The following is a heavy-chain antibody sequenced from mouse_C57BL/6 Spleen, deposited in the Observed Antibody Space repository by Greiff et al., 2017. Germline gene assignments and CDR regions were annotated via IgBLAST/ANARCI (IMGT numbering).Heavy chain of an antibody. CDR3: ARSYYGSSYVGYYFDY. J-gene: IGHJ2*01. CDR1: GYTFTSYW. Sequence: QVQLQQPGAELVMPGASVKLSCKASGYTFTSYWMHWVKQRPGQGLEWIGEIDPSDSYTNYNQKFKGKSTLTVDKSSSTAYMQLSSLTSEDSAVYYCARSYYGSSYVGYYFDYWGQGTTLTVSS. D-gene: IGHD1-1*01. V-gene: IGHV1-69*01. CDR2: IDPSDSYT.